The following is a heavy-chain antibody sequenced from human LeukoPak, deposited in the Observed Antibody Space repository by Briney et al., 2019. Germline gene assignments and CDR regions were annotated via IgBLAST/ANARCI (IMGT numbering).Heavy chain of an antibody. D-gene: IGHD1-7*01. CDR1: GFTFSSYS. CDR2: ISSSSSYI. CDR3: ARAFNYLFPYGMDV. Sequence: GSLRLSCAASGFTFSSYSMNWVRQAPGKGLEWVSSISSSSSYIYYADSVKGRFTISRDNAKNSLYLQMNSLRAEDTAVYYCARAFNYLFPYGMDVWGQGTTVTVSS. V-gene: IGHV3-21*01. J-gene: IGHJ6*02.